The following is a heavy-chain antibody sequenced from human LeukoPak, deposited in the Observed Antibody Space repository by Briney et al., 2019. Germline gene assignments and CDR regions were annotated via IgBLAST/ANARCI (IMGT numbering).Heavy chain of an antibody. J-gene: IGHJ4*02. CDR2: IYYSGST. V-gene: IGHV4-59*01. CDR3: ARGKEVITMLRGLKPGYYFDY. CDR1: GGSISSYY. D-gene: IGHD3-10*01. Sequence: SETLSLTCTVSGGSISSYYWSWIRQPPGKGLEWIGYIYYSGSTNYNPSLKSRVTISVDTSKNQFSLKLNSVTAADTAVYYCARGKEVITMLRGLKPGYYFDYWGQGTLVTVSS.